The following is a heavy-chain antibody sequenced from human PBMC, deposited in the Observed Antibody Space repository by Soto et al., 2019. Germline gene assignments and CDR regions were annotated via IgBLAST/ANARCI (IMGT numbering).Heavy chain of an antibody. J-gene: IGHJ4*02. Sequence: GGSLRLSCAVSGFTFGNYWMHWVRQAPGKGLVWVPRVSPDGRTATYADSVKGRFTISRDNAKSTLYLQMNSLRAEDTAVYYCEDSWLPTSHWGRGTLVTVSS. CDR2: VSPDGRTA. D-gene: IGHD5-12*01. CDR1: GFTFGNYW. CDR3: EDSWLPTSH. V-gene: IGHV3-74*01.